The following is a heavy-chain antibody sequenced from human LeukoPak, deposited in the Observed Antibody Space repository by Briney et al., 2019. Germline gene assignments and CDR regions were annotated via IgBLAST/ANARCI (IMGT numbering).Heavy chain of an antibody. D-gene: IGHD4-11*01. CDR2: IRSKANNYAT. Sequence: GGSLRLSCAASGFSFSASAMHWARQASGKGLEWVGRIRSKANNYATAYAASVKGKFTISRDESKNTTYLQMNSLKTEDTAVYYCTSPELTTTTNWGQGTLVTVSS. CDR3: TSPELTTTTN. CDR1: GFSFSASA. J-gene: IGHJ4*02. V-gene: IGHV3-73*01.